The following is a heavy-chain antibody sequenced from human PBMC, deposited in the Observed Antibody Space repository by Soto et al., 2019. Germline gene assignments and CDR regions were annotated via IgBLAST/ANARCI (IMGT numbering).Heavy chain of an antibody. CDR1: GFTFNDFA. Sequence: PGGSLRLSCTTSGFTFNDFAMSWFRQAPGKGLEWVGFIRTKAYGGTTDYAASVRGRFTISRDDSKTIAYLQMNSLKTDDTAVYYCTRETSSGYDYWGQGTLVTVSS. CDR2: IRTKAYGGTT. J-gene: IGHJ4*02. V-gene: IGHV3-49*03. CDR3: TRETSSGYDY. D-gene: IGHD5-12*01.